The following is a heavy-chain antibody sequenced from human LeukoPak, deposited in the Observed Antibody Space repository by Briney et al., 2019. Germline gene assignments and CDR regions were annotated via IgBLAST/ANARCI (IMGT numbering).Heavy chain of an antibody. Sequence: PSETLSLTCTVSGGSISSGSYYWSWIRQPAGKGLEWIGRIYTSGSTNYNPSLKSRVTISVDTSKNQFSLKLSSVTAADTAVYYCAGLRYYYDSSGPYYFGYWGQGTLVTVSS. D-gene: IGHD3-22*01. J-gene: IGHJ4*02. V-gene: IGHV4-61*02. CDR1: GGSISSGSYY. CDR2: IYTSGST. CDR3: AGLRYYYDSSGPYYFGY.